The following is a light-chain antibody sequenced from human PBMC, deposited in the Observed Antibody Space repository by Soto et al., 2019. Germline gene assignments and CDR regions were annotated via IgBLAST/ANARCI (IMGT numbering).Light chain of an antibody. J-gene: IGKJ1*01. CDR1: QSVSSSF. CDR2: GAS. CDR3: QQYGSAPPWT. V-gene: IGKV3-20*01. Sequence: EMVLTQSPGTLSLSPGERATLSCRASQSVSSSFLAWYQQKPGQAPRLLIYGASSRATGIPDRFSGSGSGTDFTITNSRLEPEDFAVYYCQQYGSAPPWTVGQGTKVEIK.